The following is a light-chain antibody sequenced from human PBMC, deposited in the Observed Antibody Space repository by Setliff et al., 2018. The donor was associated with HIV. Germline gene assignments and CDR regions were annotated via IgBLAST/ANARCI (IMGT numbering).Light chain of an antibody. Sequence: NFMLTQPHSVSESPGKTVTISCTRSSGNIASNYVQWYQLRPGSSPTAVISDDYERPSGVPDRFSASSDRSSNSASLIISGLKTEDEADYYCQSSDSSSPVVFGGGTKVTVL. J-gene: IGLJ2*01. CDR3: QSSDSSSPVV. CDR1: SGNIASNY. CDR2: DDY. V-gene: IGLV6-57*01.